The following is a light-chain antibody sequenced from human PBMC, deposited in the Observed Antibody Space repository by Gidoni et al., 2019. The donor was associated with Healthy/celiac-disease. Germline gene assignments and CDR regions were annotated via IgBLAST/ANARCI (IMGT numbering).Light chain of an antibody. J-gene: IGKJ2*01. CDR2: KAS. CDR1: QRISSW. CDR3: QQYNSYSYT. Sequence: DIQMTQSPSTLSASVGDRVTITCRASQRISSWLAWYKQKPGKAPKLLIYKASSLESGVPSRVSGSGSGTEFTLTISSLQPDDFATYYCQQYNSYSYTFGQGTKLEIK. V-gene: IGKV1-5*03.